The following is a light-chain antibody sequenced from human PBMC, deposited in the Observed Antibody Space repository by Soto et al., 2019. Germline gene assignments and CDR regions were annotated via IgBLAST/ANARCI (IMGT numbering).Light chain of an antibody. V-gene: IGLV1-40*01. Sequence: QSVLTQPPSVSGAPGQRVTISCTGSSSNIGAGYDVHWYQQLPGTAPKLLIYGNSNRPSGVPDRFSGSKSGTSASLAITGLQAEDEADYYCQSYDSSPFWVFGGGTKLTVL. CDR2: GNS. J-gene: IGLJ3*02. CDR3: QSYDSSPFWV. CDR1: SSNIGAGYD.